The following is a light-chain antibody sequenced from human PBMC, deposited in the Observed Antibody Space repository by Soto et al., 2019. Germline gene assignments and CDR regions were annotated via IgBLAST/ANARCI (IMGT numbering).Light chain of an antibody. CDR3: QQYFSTPLS. Sequence: DIVMTHSPDSLAVSLGERSTIYCKASQTLLFSSHNKTFLAWYQQKPGQPPKLLVHWASSRETGVPDRFSGSGSETDFTLTISSLQAADVAVYYCQQYFSTPLSFGGGTKVDIK. CDR1: QTLLFSSHNKTF. V-gene: IGKV4-1*01. J-gene: IGKJ4*01. CDR2: WAS.